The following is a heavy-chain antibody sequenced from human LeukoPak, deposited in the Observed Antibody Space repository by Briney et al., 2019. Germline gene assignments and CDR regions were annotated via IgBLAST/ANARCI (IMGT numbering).Heavy chain of an antibody. CDR2: IIPMFGIA. CDR3: AREGEQGSWYSALVYFDY. Sequence: ASVKVSCKSSGGTFSNYAISWVRQAPGQGLEWMGGIIPMFGIANYAQKFQGRATITADESTTTAYMELSSLRSEDTAVYYCAREGEQGSWYSALVYFDYWGQGTLVTVSS. V-gene: IGHV1-69*13. D-gene: IGHD6-13*01. J-gene: IGHJ4*02. CDR1: GGTFSNYA.